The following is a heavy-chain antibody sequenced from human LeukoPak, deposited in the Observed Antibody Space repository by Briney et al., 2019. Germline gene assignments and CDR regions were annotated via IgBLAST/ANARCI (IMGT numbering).Heavy chain of an antibody. V-gene: IGHV3-7*02. CDR2: IKQDGSEK. D-gene: IGHD3-22*01. Sequence: GGSLRLSCAASGFTFSRYWMSWVRQAPGKGLEWVANIKQDGSEKIYVDSVKGRFTISRDNAKNSLYLQKNSLRAEDTAVYYCAVYYYDSSSFDYWGHGTLVTVSS. CDR1: GFTFSRYW. CDR3: AVYYYDSSSFDY. J-gene: IGHJ4*01.